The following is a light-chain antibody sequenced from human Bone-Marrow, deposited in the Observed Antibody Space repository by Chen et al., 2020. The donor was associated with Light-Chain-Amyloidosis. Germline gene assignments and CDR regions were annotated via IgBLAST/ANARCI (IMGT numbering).Light chain of an antibody. CDR2: EDD. CDR3: QSYQGSSQGV. J-gene: IGLJ3*02. V-gene: IGLV6-57*01. Sequence: NFMLTQPHSVSETPGKTVIISCTRSSGSIATNYVQWYQQRPGSSPTTVIYEDDQRPSGVPDRFSGSIDRSANSASLTISGLKTEDEADYYCQSYQGSSQGVFGGGTKLTVL. CDR1: SGSIATNY.